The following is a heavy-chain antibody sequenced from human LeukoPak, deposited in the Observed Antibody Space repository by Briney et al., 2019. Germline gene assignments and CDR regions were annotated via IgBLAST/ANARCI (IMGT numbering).Heavy chain of an antibody. J-gene: IGHJ4*02. CDR3: ARGRYCSSTGCYDAFDY. CDR1: GFTFSSYG. V-gene: IGHV3-48*01. CDR2: ISSGSTTI. Sequence: GGSLRLSCAASGFTFSSYGLNWVRQAPGKGLEWISYISSGSTTIYYAGSVKGRFTISRDNAKNSLYLQMNSLRAEDTAVYYCARGRYCSSTGCYDAFDYWGQGTLVTVSS. D-gene: IGHD2-2*01.